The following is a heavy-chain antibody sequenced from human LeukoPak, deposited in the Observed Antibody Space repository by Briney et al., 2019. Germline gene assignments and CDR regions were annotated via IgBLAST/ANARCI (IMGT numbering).Heavy chain of an antibody. V-gene: IGHV3-30*18. CDR3: AKGKPSPLWPPFDD. CDR1: GFTFRTYG. Sequence: PGGSLRLSCAASGFTFRTYGIHWVRQAPGKGLEWVAVISYDGSNKYYADSVKGRFTISRDNSKNTLYLQMNSLKPEDTAVYYCAKGKPSPLWPPFDDWGQGTLVTVSS. CDR2: ISYDGSNK. J-gene: IGHJ4*02. D-gene: IGHD5-18*01.